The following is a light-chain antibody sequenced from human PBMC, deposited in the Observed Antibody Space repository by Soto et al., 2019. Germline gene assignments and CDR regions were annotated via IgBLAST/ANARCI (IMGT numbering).Light chain of an antibody. Sequence: QSALTQPPSASGSPGQSVTISCTGTSSDVGVYNYVSWYQQHPGKAPKLMIYEVSKRPSGVPDRFSGSKSGNTASLTVSGLPAEDEADYYCSSYAGSNHLVFGGGTKLTVL. CDR2: EVS. J-gene: IGLJ2*01. V-gene: IGLV2-8*01. CDR3: SSYAGSNHLV. CDR1: SSDVGVYNY.